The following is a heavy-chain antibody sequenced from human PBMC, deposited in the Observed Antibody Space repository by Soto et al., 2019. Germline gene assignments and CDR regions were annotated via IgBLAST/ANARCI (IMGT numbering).Heavy chain of an antibody. CDR2: ISSSGSTI. J-gene: IGHJ6*02. CDR3: ARRYYYDSSTDYGMDV. D-gene: IGHD3-22*01. Sequence: GGSLRLSCAASGFTFSDYYMSWIRQAPGTGLEWVSYISSSGSTIYYADSVKGRFTISRDNAKNSLYLQMNSLRAEDTAVYYCARRYYYDSSTDYGMDVWGQGTTVTVSS. V-gene: IGHV3-11*01. CDR1: GFTFSDYY.